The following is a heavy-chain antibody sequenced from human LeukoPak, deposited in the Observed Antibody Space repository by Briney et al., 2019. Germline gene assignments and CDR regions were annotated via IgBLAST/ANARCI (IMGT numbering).Heavy chain of an antibody. CDR1: GFTFSSYA. CDR3: ARDLPMVTSSYYYGMDV. V-gene: IGHV3-64*01. CDR2: ISSNGGST. J-gene: IGHJ6*02. D-gene: IGHD5-18*01. Sequence: PGGSLRLSCAASGFTFSSYAMHWVRQAPGKGLEYVSAISSNGGSTYYAYSVKGRFTISRDNSKNTLYLQMGSLRAEDMAVYYCARDLPMVTSSYYYGMDVWGQGTTVTVSS.